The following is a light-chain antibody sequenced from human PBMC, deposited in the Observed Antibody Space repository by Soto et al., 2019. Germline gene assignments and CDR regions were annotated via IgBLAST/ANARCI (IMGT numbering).Light chain of an antibody. Sequence: QSVLTQPASVSGSPGQSITISCTGTSSDIGDYYYVSWYQQHPGKAPKLMIYDVSYRPSGVSSRFSGSKSGSTASLTISGLQAEDEADYYCTSFTSNSTPYVFGSGTKLTVL. J-gene: IGLJ1*01. CDR3: TSFTSNSTPYV. V-gene: IGLV2-14*03. CDR1: SSDIGDYYY. CDR2: DVS.